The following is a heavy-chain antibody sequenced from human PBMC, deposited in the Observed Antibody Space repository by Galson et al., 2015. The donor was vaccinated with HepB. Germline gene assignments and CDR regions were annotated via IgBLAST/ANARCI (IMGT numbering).Heavy chain of an antibody. Sequence: SLRLSCAGSGFIFRHHAMAWIRQAPGKGLEWVSGINGRGSPRSYSDAVKGRFPIPRVNSKDTAFLQMDNLRAEDTAVYYCVKEGSWFGGDWFDPWGQGALVTVS. CDR1: GFIFRHHA. D-gene: IGHD3-16*01. CDR3: VKEGSWFGGDWFDP. CDR2: INGRGSPR. V-gene: IGHV3-23*01. J-gene: IGHJ5*02.